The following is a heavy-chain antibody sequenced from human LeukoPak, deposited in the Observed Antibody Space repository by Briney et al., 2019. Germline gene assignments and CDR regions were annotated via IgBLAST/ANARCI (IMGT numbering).Heavy chain of an antibody. CDR1: GYNLIAYY. CDR3: ARGNAMATIRVADY. D-gene: IGHD5-24*01. J-gene: IGHJ4*02. V-gene: IGHV1-2*02. Sequence: ASVKVSCKASGYNLIAYYIHWVRQAPGQGLEWMGWLNPNSGVTNYAQKFQGRVTMTRDTSISTAYMELSSLGSDDTAVYYCARGNAMATIRVADYWGQGTLVTVSS. CDR2: LNPNSGVT.